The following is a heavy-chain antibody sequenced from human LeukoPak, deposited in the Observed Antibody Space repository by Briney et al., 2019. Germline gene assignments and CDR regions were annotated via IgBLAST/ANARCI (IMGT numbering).Heavy chain of an antibody. Sequence: GGSLRLPCAASGFTFSNYGMYWVRQAPGKGLEWVAFIRYDGSDKYYADSVKGRFTISRDNAKNSLYLQMNSLRAEDTAVYYCAREGDGVWSDYYRDPFDYWGQGTLVTVSS. D-gene: IGHD3-3*01. CDR2: IRYDGSDK. CDR1: GFTFSNYG. J-gene: IGHJ4*02. CDR3: AREGDGVWSDYYRDPFDY. V-gene: IGHV3-30*02.